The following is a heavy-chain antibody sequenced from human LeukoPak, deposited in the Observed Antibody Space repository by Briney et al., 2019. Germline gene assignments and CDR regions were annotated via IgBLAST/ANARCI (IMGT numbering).Heavy chain of an antibody. Sequence: GGSLRLSCAASGFTFSSYAMSWVRQAPGKGLEWVSAIGRRGDSTYYADSVKGRFTISRDNSKNTLYLQINTLRAGDTAVYYCAKDSPPYFFDYWGQGTLVIVSS. CDR1: GFTFSSYA. V-gene: IGHV3-23*01. J-gene: IGHJ4*02. CDR3: AKDSPPYFFDY. CDR2: IGRRGDST.